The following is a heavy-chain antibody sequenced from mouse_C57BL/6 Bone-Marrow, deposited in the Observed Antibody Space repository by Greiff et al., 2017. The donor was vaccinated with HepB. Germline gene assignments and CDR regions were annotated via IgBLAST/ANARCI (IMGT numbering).Heavy chain of an antibody. D-gene: IGHD1-1*01. CDR1: GYSFTDYN. Sequence: VHVKQSGPELVKPGASVKISCKASGYSFTDYNMNWVKQSNGKSLEWIGVINPNYGTTSYNQKFKGKATLTVDQSSSTAYMQLNSLTSEDSAVYYCARGGSQGDWYFDVWGTGTTVTVSS. CDR2: INPNYGTT. J-gene: IGHJ1*03. CDR3: ARGGSQGDWYFDV. V-gene: IGHV1-39*01.